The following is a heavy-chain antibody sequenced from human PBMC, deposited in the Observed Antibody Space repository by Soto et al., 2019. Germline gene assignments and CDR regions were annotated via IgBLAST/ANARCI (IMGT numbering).Heavy chain of an antibody. CDR1: GFTFSNAW. V-gene: IGHV3-15*07. J-gene: IGHJ6*02. D-gene: IGHD3-3*01. CDR2: IKSKTDGGTT. Sequence: GGSLRLSCAASGFTFSNAWMNWVRQAPGKGLEWVGRIKSKTDGGTTDYAAPVKGRLTISRDDSKNTLYLQMNSLKTEDTAVYYCTTIYDFWSGSDPTRYYYYGMDVWGQGTTVTVSS. CDR3: TTIYDFWSGSDPTRYYYYGMDV.